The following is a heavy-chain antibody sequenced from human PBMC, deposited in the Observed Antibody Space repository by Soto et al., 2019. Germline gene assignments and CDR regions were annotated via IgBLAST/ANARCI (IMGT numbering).Heavy chain of an antibody. CDR2: ISWNGAAT. D-gene: IGHD3-10*01. CDR3: ANLPSYGSGFDC. Sequence: EVQLVESGGGLVQPGGSLRLSCAASGFTFDDYAIHWVRQAPGKGLEWVSGISWNGAATGYMNSVKGRFSISRDNTKNTLYLQMHSLRSEDTAVYYCANLPSYGSGFDCWGQGTLVTVSS. V-gene: IGHV3-9*01. J-gene: IGHJ4*02. CDR1: GFTFDDYA.